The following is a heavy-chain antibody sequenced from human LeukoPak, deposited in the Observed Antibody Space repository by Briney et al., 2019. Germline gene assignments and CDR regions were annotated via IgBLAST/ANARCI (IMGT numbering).Heavy chain of an antibody. CDR1: GFTFSSFW. J-gene: IGHJ4*02. V-gene: IGHV3-7*04. CDR3: ARGGSSRFEY. Sequence: RPGGSLRLSCAPSGFTFSSFWISWVRQAPGKGLEWVANVKQDGSEKYYVDSVKGRFTISRDNAENSLYLQMNSLRVEDTAVYYCARGGSSRFEYWGQGTLVTVSS. CDR2: VKQDGSEK. D-gene: IGHD6-6*01.